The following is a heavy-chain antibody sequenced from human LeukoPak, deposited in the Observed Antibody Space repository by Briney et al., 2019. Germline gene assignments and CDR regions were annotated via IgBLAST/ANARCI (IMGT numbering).Heavy chain of an antibody. J-gene: IGHJ6*03. V-gene: IGHV1-69*13. D-gene: IGHD6-13*01. CDR2: IIPIFGTA. CDR1: GYTFTTYY. Sequence: SVKVSCKASGYTFTTYYMHWVRQAPGQGLEWMGGIIPIFGTANYAQKFQGRVTITADESTSTAYMELSSLRSEDTAVYYCARAIAAARDYYYYYMDVWGKGTTVTISS. CDR3: ARAIAAARDYYYYYMDV.